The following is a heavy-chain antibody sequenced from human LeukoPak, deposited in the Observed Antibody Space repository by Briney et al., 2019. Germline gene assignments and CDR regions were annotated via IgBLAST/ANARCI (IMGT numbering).Heavy chain of an antibody. V-gene: IGHV1-2*02. D-gene: IGHD2-21*02. Sequence: EASVKVSCKASGYTFTGYYMHWVRQAPGQGLEWMGWINPNSGGTNYAQKFQGRVTMTRDTSISTAYMELSRLRSDDTAVYYCARGYCGGDCYSVDWFDPWGQGTLVTVSS. CDR1: GYTFTGYY. CDR2: INPNSGGT. CDR3: ARGYCGGDCYSVDWFDP. J-gene: IGHJ5*02.